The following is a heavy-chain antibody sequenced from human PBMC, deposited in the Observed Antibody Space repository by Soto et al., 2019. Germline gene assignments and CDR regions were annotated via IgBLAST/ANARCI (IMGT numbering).Heavy chain of an antibody. Sequence: QVQLQESGPGLVKPSETLSLTCTVSGGSISSYYWSWIRQPPGKGLEWIGYIYYSGSTNYNPTLKSRVPISVDISLYQSSLKLRTVTAADTAVHYCTRGGSSPDYWGQGTLVTVSS. CDR3: TRGGSSPDY. CDR1: GGSISSYY. J-gene: IGHJ4*02. V-gene: IGHV4-59*08. CDR2: IYYSGST. D-gene: IGHD2-2*01.